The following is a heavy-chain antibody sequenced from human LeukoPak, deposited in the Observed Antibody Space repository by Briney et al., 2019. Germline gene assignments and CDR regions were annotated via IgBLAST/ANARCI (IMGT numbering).Heavy chain of an antibody. CDR2: ISDSGSTT. CDR1: GFTLSSYE. Sequence: GGSLRLSCAASGFTLSSYEMNWVRQAPGKGLEWISYISDSGSTTYYADSVKGRFSISRDNAKNSLYLQMNSLRAEDTAVYYCARPYDSSGYPLSPDALDIWGQGTMVTVSS. CDR3: ARPYDSSGYPLSPDALDI. D-gene: IGHD3-22*01. V-gene: IGHV3-48*03. J-gene: IGHJ3*02.